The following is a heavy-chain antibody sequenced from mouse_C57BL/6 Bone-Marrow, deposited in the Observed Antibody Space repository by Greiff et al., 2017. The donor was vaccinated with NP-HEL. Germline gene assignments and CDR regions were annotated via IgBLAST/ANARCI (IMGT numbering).Heavy chain of an antibody. CDR3: ARLYYYTWFAY. V-gene: IGHV5-6*01. CDR2: ISSGGSYT. D-gene: IGHD2-12*01. CDR1: GFTFSSYG. J-gene: IGHJ3*01. Sequence: EVQGVESGGDLVKPGGSLKLSCAASGFTFSSYGMSWVRQTPDKRLEWVATISSGGSYTYYPDSVKGRFTISRDNAKNTLYLQMSSLKSEDTAMYYCARLYYYTWFAYWGQGTLVTVSA.